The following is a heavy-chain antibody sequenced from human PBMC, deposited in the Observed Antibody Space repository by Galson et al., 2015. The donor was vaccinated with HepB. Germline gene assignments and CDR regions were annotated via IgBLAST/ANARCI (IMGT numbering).Heavy chain of an antibody. CDR2: IYPGDSDA. Sequence: QSGAEVKKPGESLKISCKGSGYSFTSYSIGWVRQMPGKGLEWMGIIYPGDSDARYSPSFQGQVTISADKSISTAYLQWSSLKPSDTAMYYCASLTRPHRYSGGWVDYWGQGTLVTVSS. CDR1: GYSFTSYS. J-gene: IGHJ4*02. V-gene: IGHV5-51*01. D-gene: IGHD1-26*01. CDR3: ASLTRPHRYSGGWVDY.